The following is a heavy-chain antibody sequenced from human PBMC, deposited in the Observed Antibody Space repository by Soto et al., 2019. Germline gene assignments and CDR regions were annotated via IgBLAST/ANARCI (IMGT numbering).Heavy chain of an antibody. V-gene: IGHV1-18*01. CDR1: RYIFTNYG. J-gene: IGHJ6*02. CDR2: ITTYNGNT. CDR3: ESALTGYGMDV. Sequence: QVQLVQSGVEVREPGASVKVSCKAVRYIFTNYGVSWVRQAPGQGLEWMGWITTYNGNTEYAQKFQGRVTMTTDASTSTAYMELGSLRSDDTAIYYCESALTGYGMDVWGQGTTVTVSS.